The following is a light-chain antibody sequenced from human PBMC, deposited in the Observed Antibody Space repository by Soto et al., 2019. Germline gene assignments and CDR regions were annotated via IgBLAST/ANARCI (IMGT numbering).Light chain of an antibody. CDR1: ISDVGRYNL. CDR3: CSYAGGASVV. J-gene: IGLJ2*01. V-gene: IGLV2-23*01. CDR2: EDI. Sequence: QSALTQPASVSGSPGQSITISCTGTISDVGRYNLVSWYQQHPVKAPKLIIYEDIERPSGVSHRFSGSPSGNTASLTISGLQTEDEAKYFCCSYAGGASVVFGGGTKLTVL.